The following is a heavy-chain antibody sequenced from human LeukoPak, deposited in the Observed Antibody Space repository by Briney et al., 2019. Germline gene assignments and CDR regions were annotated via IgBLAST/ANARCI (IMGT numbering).Heavy chain of an antibody. Sequence: PSETLSLTCGVYGESFSGYSWTWIRQPPGEGLEWIGEINHIGSPNYNPSLKSRVTISLDTSKRQFSLELSSVTAADRATYYCARTTYYRPRVVSDWSRGTLVTVTS. CDR1: GESFSGYS. D-gene: IGHD1-26*01. V-gene: IGHV4-34*01. CDR2: INHIGSP. J-gene: IGHJ4*02. CDR3: ARTTYYRPRVVSD.